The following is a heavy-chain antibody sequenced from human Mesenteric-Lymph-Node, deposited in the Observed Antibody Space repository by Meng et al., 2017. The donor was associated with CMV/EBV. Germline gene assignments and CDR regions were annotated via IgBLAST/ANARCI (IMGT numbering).Heavy chain of an antibody. CDR2: ISSSSSTI. CDR1: GFTFSSYS. J-gene: IGHJ4*02. Sequence: GGSLRLSCAASGFTFSSYSMNWVRQAPGKGLEWVSYISSSSSTIYYADSVKGRFTISRDNAKNSLYLQMNSLRAEDTAVYYCTRDSGSFDYWGPGTLVTVSS. D-gene: IGHD1-26*01. CDR3: TRDSGSFDY. V-gene: IGHV3-48*04.